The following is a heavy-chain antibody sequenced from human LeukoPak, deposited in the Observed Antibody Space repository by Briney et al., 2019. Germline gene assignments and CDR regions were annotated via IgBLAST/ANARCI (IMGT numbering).Heavy chain of an antibody. Sequence: SETLSLTCAVYGGSLGSYYWNWIRQSPGKGLEWVGEVSHSGTTTYNPSLKGRVIISMDTSKRQFSLKVTSVTAADTAIYYCARVGGWLQLKRWGFDYWGQGTPVTVSS. D-gene: IGHD5-24*01. J-gene: IGHJ4*02. V-gene: IGHV4-34*01. CDR1: GGSLGSYY. CDR3: ARVGGWLQLKRWGFDY. CDR2: VSHSGTT.